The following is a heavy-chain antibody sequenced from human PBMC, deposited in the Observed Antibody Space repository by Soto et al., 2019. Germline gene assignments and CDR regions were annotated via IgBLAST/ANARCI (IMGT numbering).Heavy chain of an antibody. CDR3: ARAAMVSFDSFDI. CDR1: GFTFSSYS. V-gene: IGHV3-21*01. CDR2: ISSSSSYI. Sequence: GGSLRLSCAASGFTFSSYSMNWVRQAPGKGLEWVSSISSSSSYIYYADSVKGRFTISRDNAKNSLYLQMNSLRAEDTAVYYCARAAMVSFDSFDIWGQGTMVTVSS. D-gene: IGHD5-18*01. J-gene: IGHJ3*02.